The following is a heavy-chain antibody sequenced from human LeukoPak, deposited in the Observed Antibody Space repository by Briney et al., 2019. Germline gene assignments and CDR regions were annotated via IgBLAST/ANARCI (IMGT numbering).Heavy chain of an antibody. Sequence: GSLRLSCAASGFTFRSYAMSWVRQAPGKGLEWIGEINPGGSTNYSPSLKSRVTISVDTSKNQFSLKLSSVTAADTAVYYCARHQTRNIVLLWFGGLDFWGQGTLVTVSS. J-gene: IGHJ4*02. D-gene: IGHD3-10*01. V-gene: IGHV4-34*01. CDR1: GFTFRSYA. CDR3: ARHQTRNIVLLWFGGLDF. CDR2: INPGGST.